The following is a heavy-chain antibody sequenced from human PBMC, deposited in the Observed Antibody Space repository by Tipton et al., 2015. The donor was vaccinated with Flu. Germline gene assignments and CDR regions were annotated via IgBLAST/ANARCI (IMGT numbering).Heavy chain of an antibody. CDR2: INHSGST. Sequence: TLSLTCTVSGGSISSGSYYWSWIRQPPGKGLEWIGEINHSGSTNYNPSLKSRVTISADTSKKQFSLKLNSVTAADTAVYFCATKFANWGVWEPRDYWGQGTLDTVS. J-gene: IGHJ4*02. V-gene: IGHV4-39*07. D-gene: IGHD7-27*01. CDR1: GGSISSGSYY. CDR3: ATKFANWGVWEPRDY.